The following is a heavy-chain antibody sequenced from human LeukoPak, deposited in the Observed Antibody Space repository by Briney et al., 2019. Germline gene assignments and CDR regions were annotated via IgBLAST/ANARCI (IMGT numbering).Heavy chain of an antibody. Sequence: RASVKVSCKASGYTFTSYDINWVRQATGQGLEWMGWMNPNSGNTGYAQKFQGRVTITRNTSISTAYMELSSLRSEDTAVYYCARVKYSGSYISGDYFDYWGQGTLVTVSS. V-gene: IGHV1-8*03. J-gene: IGHJ4*02. CDR1: GYTFTSYD. CDR2: MNPNSGNT. D-gene: IGHD1-26*01. CDR3: ARVKYSGSYISGDYFDY.